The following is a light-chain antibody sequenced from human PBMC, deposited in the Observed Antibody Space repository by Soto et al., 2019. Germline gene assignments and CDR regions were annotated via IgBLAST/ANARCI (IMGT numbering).Light chain of an antibody. CDR2: WAS. Sequence: DFVMTQSPDSLAVSLGERATINCRSSQNLLATANNKNHLAWYQHKAGQPPKLLIYWASTRGPGVPDRFTGSGSGTHFTLTISSLQAEDVAVYYCQQYYSTPPSFGQGTKLEIK. J-gene: IGKJ2*03. CDR1: QNLLATANNKNH. V-gene: IGKV4-1*01. CDR3: QQYYSTPPS.